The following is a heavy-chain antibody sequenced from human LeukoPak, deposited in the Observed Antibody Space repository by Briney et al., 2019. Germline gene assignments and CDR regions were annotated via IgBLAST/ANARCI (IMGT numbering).Heavy chain of an antibody. J-gene: IGHJ4*02. CDR2: INPNSGGT. Sequence: ASVKVSCKASGYTFTGHYMHWVRQAPGQGLEWMGWINPNSGGTNYAQKFQGRVTMTRDTSISTAYMELSRLRSDDTAVYYCARIWSSSWYQTFDYWGQGTLVTVSS. CDR3: ARIWSSSWYQTFDY. CDR1: GYTFTGHY. D-gene: IGHD6-13*01. V-gene: IGHV1-2*02.